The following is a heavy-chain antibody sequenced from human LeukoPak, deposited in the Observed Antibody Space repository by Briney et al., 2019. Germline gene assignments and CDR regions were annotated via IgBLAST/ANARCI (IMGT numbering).Heavy chain of an antibody. CDR3: ARLIVVVVAATETYYFDY. CDR2: IYYSGST. Sequence: PSETLSLTCTVSGGSISSGDYYWSWIRQPPGKGLEWIGYIYYSGSTYYNPSLKSRVTISVDTSKNQFSLKLSSVTAADTAVYYCARLIVVVVAATETYYFDYWGQGTLVTVSS. CDR1: GGSISSGDYY. J-gene: IGHJ4*02. V-gene: IGHV4-30-4*01. D-gene: IGHD2-15*01.